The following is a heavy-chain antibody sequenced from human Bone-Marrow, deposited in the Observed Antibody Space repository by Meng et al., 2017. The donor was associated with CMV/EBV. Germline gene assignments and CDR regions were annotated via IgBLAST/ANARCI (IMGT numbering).Heavy chain of an antibody. CDR1: GFTFSSYS. V-gene: IGHV3-48*04. Sequence: GGSLRLSCAASGFTFSSYSMNWVRQAPGKGLEWVSYISSSSSTIYYADSVKGRFTISRDNAKNSLYLQMNSLRAEDTAVYYCARAQIVGATTLFDYWGQGNLVPVSS. CDR3: ARAQIVGATTLFDY. J-gene: IGHJ4*02. CDR2: ISSSSSTI. D-gene: IGHD1-26*01.